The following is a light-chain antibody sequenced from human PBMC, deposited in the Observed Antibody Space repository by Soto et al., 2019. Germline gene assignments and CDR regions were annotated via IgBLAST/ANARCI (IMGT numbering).Light chain of an antibody. CDR3: QSYDNSLSGSRV. CDR1: RSNIGAGYD. J-gene: IGLJ3*02. Sequence: QSVLTQPPSVSGAPGQRVTISCTGSRSNIGAGYDVHWYQQLPGTAPKRLIYGTNNRPSGVPDRFSGSKSGMSASLASTGLQAADEANYYCQSYDNSLSGSRVFGGGTQLTVL. V-gene: IGLV1-40*01. CDR2: GTN.